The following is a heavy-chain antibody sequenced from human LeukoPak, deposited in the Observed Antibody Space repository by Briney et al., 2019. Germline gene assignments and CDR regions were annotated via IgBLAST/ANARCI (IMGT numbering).Heavy chain of an antibody. CDR1: GFTFSTYW. CDR2: ITNDGSTT. CDR3: ANSISVAGTYAFNI. V-gene: IGHV3-74*01. D-gene: IGHD6-19*01. J-gene: IGHJ3*02. Sequence: GGSLRLSCAASGFTFSTYWMHWVRQAPGKGLLWVSFITNDGSTTSYADSVRGRFTISRDNAKNTLYLQMNSLRAEDTAVYYCANSISVAGTYAFNIWGQGTMVTVSS.